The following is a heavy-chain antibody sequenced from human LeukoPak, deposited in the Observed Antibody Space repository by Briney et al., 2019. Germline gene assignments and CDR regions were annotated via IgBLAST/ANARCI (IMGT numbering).Heavy chain of an antibody. CDR3: NAKWEPSDAFDI. V-gene: IGHV1-3*01. Sequence: KFQGRVTITRDTSASTAYMELSSLRSEDTAVYYCNAKWEPSDAFDIWGQGTMVTVSS. J-gene: IGHJ3*02. D-gene: IGHD1-26*01.